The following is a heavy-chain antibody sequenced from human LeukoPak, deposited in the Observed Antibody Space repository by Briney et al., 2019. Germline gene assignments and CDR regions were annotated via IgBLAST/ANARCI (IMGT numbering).Heavy chain of an antibody. CDR1: PGSISGYF. Sequence: KPSETLSLTCTVSPGSISGYFWSWIRQTPGKGLEWIGYVYFSRGTRYNPSLQSRVTVSLDTSKNQFSLNLTSVTDADTAVYYCAAGSGTYFLYYFDYWGQGAPVTVSS. CDR3: AAGSGTYFLYYFDY. D-gene: IGHD6-25*01. V-gene: IGHV4-4*09. CDR2: VYFSRGT. J-gene: IGHJ4*02.